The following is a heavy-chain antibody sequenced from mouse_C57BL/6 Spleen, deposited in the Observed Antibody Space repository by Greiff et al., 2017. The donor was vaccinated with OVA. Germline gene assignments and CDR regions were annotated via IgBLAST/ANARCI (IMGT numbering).Heavy chain of an antibody. D-gene: IGHD2-3*01. Sequence: QVQLQQPGAELVRPGSSVKLSCKASGYTFTSYWMHWVKQRPIQGLEWIGNIDPSDSETHYNQKFKDKATLTVDKSSSTAYMQLSSLTSEDSAVYYCARPLYEGTTGYFDVWGTGTTVTVSS. V-gene: IGHV1-52*01. J-gene: IGHJ1*03. CDR1: GYTFTSYW. CDR2: IDPSDSET. CDR3: ARPLYEGTTGYFDV.